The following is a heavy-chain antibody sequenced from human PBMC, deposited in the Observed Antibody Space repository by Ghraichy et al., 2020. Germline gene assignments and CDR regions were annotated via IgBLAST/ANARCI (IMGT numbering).Heavy chain of an antibody. CDR3: ARASTYYYDNSGYYPLDY. J-gene: IGHJ4*02. CDR2: TYYRSSWYS. CDR1: GDSVSSYSAA. D-gene: IGHD3-22*01. Sequence: SQTLSLTCAISGDSVSSYSAAWVWIRQSPSRGIEWLGRTYYRSSWYSDYAVSVKSRISINADTSKNQFSLQLNSVTPGDTAVYYCARASTYYYDNSGYYPLDYWGQGTLVTVAS. V-gene: IGHV6-1*01.